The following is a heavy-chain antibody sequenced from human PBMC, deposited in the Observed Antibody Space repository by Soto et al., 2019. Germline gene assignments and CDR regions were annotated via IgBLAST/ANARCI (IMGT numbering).Heavy chain of an antibody. Sequence: GGSLRLSCAASGFSFSISPMHWVRQAPGKRPEWVALISYDGTNKFYADSVKGRFTISRDNSKSTLYLQVDSLRPEDAAVYYCARDPKTSGGQHWAFNYFDSWGQGTLVTVSS. D-gene: IGHD7-27*01. CDR1: GFSFSISP. CDR3: ARDPKTSGGQHWAFNYFDS. J-gene: IGHJ4*02. CDR2: ISYDGTNK. V-gene: IGHV3-30-3*01.